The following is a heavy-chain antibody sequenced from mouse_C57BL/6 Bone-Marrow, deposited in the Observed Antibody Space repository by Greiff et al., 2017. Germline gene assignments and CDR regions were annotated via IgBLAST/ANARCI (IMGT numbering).Heavy chain of an antibody. Sequence: EVKLVESGGGLVKPGGSLQLSCAASGFTFSDYGMHWVRQAPEKGLEWVAYISRGSSTIYYAHKVKGRFTVSRDNAKNTLFLQMTRLRSEDTAMYYCARPLTGTGCDYGGQGTTLTVSS. D-gene: IGHD4-1*01. V-gene: IGHV5-17*01. J-gene: IGHJ2*01. CDR1: GFTFSDYG. CDR2: ISRGSSTI. CDR3: ARPLTGTGCDY.